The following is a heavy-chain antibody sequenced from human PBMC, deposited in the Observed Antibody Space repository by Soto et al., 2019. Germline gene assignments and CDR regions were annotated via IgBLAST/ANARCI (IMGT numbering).Heavy chain of an antibody. CDR2: INHSGST. J-gene: IGHJ6*02. D-gene: IGHD2-15*01. Sequence: QVQLQQWGAGLLKPSETLSLTCAVYGGSFSGYYWSWIRQPPGKGLEWIGEINHSGSTNYNPSLKSRVTISVDTSKNQLSLKLSSVTAADTAVYYCARERIVVVVAAPGNGMDVWGQGTTVTVSS. V-gene: IGHV4-34*01. CDR3: ARERIVVVVAAPGNGMDV. CDR1: GGSFSGYY.